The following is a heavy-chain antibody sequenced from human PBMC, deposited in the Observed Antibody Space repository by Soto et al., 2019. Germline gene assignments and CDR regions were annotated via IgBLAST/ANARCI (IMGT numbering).Heavy chain of an antibody. CDR2: ISYDGSNK. CDR1: GFTFSSYA. CDR3: ARDDPPNFDWLSNYYYYGMDV. V-gene: IGHV3-30*04. Sequence: QVQLVESGGGVVQPGRSLRLSCAASGFTFSSYAMHWVRQAPGKGLEWVAVISYDGSNKYYADSVKGRFTISRDNSKNTLYLQMNSLRAEDTAVYYCARDDPPNFDWLSNYYYYGMDVW. J-gene: IGHJ6*01. D-gene: IGHD3-9*01.